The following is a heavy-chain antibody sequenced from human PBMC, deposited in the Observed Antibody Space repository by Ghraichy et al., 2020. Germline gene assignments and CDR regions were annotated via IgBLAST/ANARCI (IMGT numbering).Heavy chain of an antibody. J-gene: IGHJ3*01. V-gene: IGHV1-2*02. CDR2: ITPDTGDT. CDR1: GYAFTAYY. Sequence: ASVKVSCKASGYAFTAYYVHWVRQAPGQGLECMGWITPDTGDTNYAQKFQGRVTMTRDTSISTAYMELNSLTSDDTAVYYLAGGGTYAFDAFNFWGQGTMVTVSS. CDR3: AGGGTYAFDAFNF. D-gene: IGHD4-17*01.